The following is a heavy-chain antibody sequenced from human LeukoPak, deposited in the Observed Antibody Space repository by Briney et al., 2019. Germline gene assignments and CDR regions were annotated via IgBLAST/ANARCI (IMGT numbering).Heavy chain of an antibody. J-gene: IGHJ4*02. CDR3: ARSPRGYGSGSYSRYYFDY. V-gene: IGHV4-59*01. D-gene: IGHD3-10*01. CDR1: GGSISSYY. CDR2: IYYSGST. Sequence: PSETLSLTCTVSGGSISSYYWSWIRQPPGKGLEWIGYIYYSGSTNYNPSLKSRVTISVDTSKNQFSLKLRSVTAADTAVYYCARSPRGYGSGSYSRYYFDYWGQGTLVTVSS.